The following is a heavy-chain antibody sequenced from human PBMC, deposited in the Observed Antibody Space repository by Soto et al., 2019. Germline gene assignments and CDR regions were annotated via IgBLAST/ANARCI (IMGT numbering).Heavy chain of an antibody. J-gene: IGHJ6*02. CDR1: GYTLTELS. D-gene: IGHD3-3*01. CDR2: FDPEDGET. V-gene: IGHV1-24*01. Sequence: ASVKVSCKVSGYTLTELSMHWVRQAPGKGLEWMGGFDPEDGETIYAQKFQGRVTMTEDTSTDTAYMELSSLRSEDTAVYYCARDVTDFWSGYPPYYYYYGMDVWGQGTTVTVSS. CDR3: ARDVTDFWSGYPPYYYYYGMDV.